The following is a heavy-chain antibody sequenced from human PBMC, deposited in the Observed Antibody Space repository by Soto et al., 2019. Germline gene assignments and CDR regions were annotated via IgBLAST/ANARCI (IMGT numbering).Heavy chain of an antibody. CDR3: TTDRGSIVGAPLIAFDI. J-gene: IGHJ3*02. CDR1: GFTFSNAW. CDR2: IKSKTDGGTT. V-gene: IGHV3-15*07. D-gene: IGHD1-26*01. Sequence: GGSLRLSCAASGFTFSNAWMNWVRQAPGKGLEWVGRIKSKTDGGTTDYAAPVKGRFTISRDDSKNTLYLQMNSLKTEDTAVYYCTTDRGSIVGAPLIAFDIWGQGTMVTVSS.